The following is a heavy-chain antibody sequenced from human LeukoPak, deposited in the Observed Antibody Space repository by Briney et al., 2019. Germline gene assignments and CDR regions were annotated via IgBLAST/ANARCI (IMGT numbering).Heavy chain of an antibody. CDR3: ARSPGGFTMIVVVIGYYFDY. Sequence: ASETLSLTCTVSGYSISSGYYWGWIRQPPGKGLEWIGSIYHSGSTYYNPSLKSRVTISVDTSKNQFSLKLSSVTAADTAVYYCARSPGGFTMIVVVIGYYFDYWGQGTLVTVSS. CDR1: GYSISSGYY. CDR2: IYHSGST. D-gene: IGHD3-22*01. J-gene: IGHJ4*02. V-gene: IGHV4-38-2*02.